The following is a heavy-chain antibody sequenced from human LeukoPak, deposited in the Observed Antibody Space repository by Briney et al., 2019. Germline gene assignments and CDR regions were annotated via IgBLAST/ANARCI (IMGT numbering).Heavy chain of an antibody. CDR1: GYTFTGYY. CDR2: INPNSGGT. CDR3: ARAPGIRATLRYNYYYYMDV. Sequence: ASVKVSCKASGYTFTGYYMHWVRQAPGQGLEWMGWINPNSGGTNYAQKFQGRVTMTRDTSISTAYMELSRLRSDDTAVYYCARAPGIRATLRYNYYYYMDVWGKGTTVTVSS. D-gene: IGHD1-14*01. J-gene: IGHJ6*03. V-gene: IGHV1-2*02.